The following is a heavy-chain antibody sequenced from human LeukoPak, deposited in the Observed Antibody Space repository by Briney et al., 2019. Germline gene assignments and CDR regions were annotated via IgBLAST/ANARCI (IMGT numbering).Heavy chain of an antibody. V-gene: IGHV4-59*01. CDR1: GGSISSYY. J-gene: IGHJ4*02. CDR2: IYYSGST. D-gene: IGHD5-24*01. CDR3: ARAVEMATTYYFDY. Sequence: PSETLSLTCTVSGGSISSYYWSWIRQPPGKGLEWIGYIYYSGSTNYNPSLKSRVTISVDTSKNQLSLKLSSVTAADTAVYYCARAVEMATTYYFDYWGQGTLVTVSS.